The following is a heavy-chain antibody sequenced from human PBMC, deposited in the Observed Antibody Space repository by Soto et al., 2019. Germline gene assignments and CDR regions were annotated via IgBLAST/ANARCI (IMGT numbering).Heavy chain of an antibody. Sequence: PWGALRLSCAPSGITLSSYNINWVRPAPGKGLEWVSYISSSSSTIYYADSVKGRFTISRDNAKNSLYLQMNSLRAEDTAVYYCARDIPLDDYGDYFFDYWGQGTLVTVSS. V-gene: IGHV3-48*01. D-gene: IGHD4-17*01. CDR2: ISSSSSTI. J-gene: IGHJ4*02. CDR3: ARDIPLDDYGDYFFDY. CDR1: GITLSSYN.